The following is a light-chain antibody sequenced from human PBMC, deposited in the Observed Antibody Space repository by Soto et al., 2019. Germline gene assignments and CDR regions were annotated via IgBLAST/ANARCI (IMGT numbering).Light chain of an antibody. Sequence: EIGLTQSPGTLSLSPGERATLSCRASQSVSSSYLAWYQQKPGQAPRLLIYGASSRATGIPDRFSGSGSGTDFTLTISRLEPEDFAVYSCQQYGSSPYTVGQGTKLESK. CDR3: QQYGSSPYT. CDR1: QSVSSSY. CDR2: GAS. V-gene: IGKV3-20*01. J-gene: IGKJ2*01.